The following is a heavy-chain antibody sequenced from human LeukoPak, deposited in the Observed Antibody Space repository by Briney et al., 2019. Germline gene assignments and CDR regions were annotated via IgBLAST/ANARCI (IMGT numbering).Heavy chain of an antibody. CDR2: ISSSSSTL. CDR3: AKEYSSGWGDFDY. CDR1: GFTLSSYS. Sequence: PGGSLRLSCAASGFTLSSYSMNWVRQAPGKGLEWVSYISSSSSTLYYADSVKGRFTISRDNSKNTLYLNMNSLRAEDTAAYYCAKEYSSGWGDFDYWGQGTLVTVSS. J-gene: IGHJ4*02. D-gene: IGHD6-19*01. V-gene: IGHV3-48*01.